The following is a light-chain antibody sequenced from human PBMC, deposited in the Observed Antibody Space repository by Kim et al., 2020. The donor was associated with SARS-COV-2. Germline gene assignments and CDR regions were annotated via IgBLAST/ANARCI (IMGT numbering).Light chain of an antibody. Sequence: SAAVGDRVTISRRASHSISTWLAWFQQKPGKAPTLLIYKASNLQSGVPSRFSGSGSGTEFTLTISSLQPDDFATYFCQQYDLYPYTFGQGTKLEI. J-gene: IGKJ2*01. V-gene: IGKV1-5*03. CDR2: KAS. CDR3: QQYDLYPYT. CDR1: HSISTW.